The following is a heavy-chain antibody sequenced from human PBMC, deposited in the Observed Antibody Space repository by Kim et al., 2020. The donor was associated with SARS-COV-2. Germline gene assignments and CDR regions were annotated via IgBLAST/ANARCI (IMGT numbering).Heavy chain of an antibody. CDR3: ARVPLSGTYYSTYYFDS. D-gene: IGHD3-10*01. CDR2: ISSRGGYI. CDR1: GFTISSHT. Sequence: GGSLRLSCAASGFTISSHTMHWVRQAPGKGLEWVSSISSRGGYIYYADSVKGRFTISRDDAENSLYLQLNSLRAEDTAVYYCARVPLSGTYYSTYYFDSWGQGALVTVSS. V-gene: IGHV3-21*01. J-gene: IGHJ4*02.